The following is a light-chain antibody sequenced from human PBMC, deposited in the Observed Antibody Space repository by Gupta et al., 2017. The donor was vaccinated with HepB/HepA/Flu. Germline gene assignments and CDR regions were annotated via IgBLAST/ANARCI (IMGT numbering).Light chain of an antibody. CDR3: QQYGDPIYT. Sequence: EIVLTQSPATLPLCPGERATLSCRASQSVSSNYIAWYQQKTGQAPRLLIYAASTRATGIPDRCSGSGSGTHFTLTSSRLEPEDFAVYHCQQYGDPIYTFGQGTKLEIK. J-gene: IGKJ2*01. CDR1: QSVSSNY. CDR2: AAS. V-gene: IGKV3-20*01.